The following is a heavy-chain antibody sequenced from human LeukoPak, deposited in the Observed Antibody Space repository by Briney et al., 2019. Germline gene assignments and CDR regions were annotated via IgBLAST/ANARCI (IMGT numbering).Heavy chain of an antibody. CDR2: VSAYDGST. D-gene: IGHD3-10*01. Sequence: GASVKVSCTASGYTFTNFTISWVRRAPGQGLEWMGWVSAYDGSTSYAQKFQGRVTMTTDTSTSTAFMELRSLRSDDTAMYYCARDYTRAVRGVIDYWGQGTLVTVSS. CDR1: GYTFTNFT. J-gene: IGHJ4*02. CDR3: ARDYTRAVRGVIDY. V-gene: IGHV1-18*04.